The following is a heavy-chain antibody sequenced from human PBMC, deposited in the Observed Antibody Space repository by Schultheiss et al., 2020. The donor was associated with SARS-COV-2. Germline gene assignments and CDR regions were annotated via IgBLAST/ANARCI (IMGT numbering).Heavy chain of an antibody. V-gene: IGHV1-18*01. CDR2: SNAGNGNT. J-gene: IGHJ3*02. CDR3: ARGRIVVVVAATPWSNDAFDI. Sequence: ASVKVSCKASGYTFTSYGISWVRQAPGQGLEWMGWSNAGNGNTDYAQKFQGRVTMTTDTSTSTAFMELSSLRSEDTAVYYCARGRIVVVVAATPWSNDAFDIWGQGTMVTVSS. CDR1: GYTFTSYG. D-gene: IGHD2-15*01.